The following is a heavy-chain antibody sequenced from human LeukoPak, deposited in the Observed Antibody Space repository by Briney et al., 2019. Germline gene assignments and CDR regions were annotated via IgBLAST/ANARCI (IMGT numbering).Heavy chain of an antibody. D-gene: IGHD6-19*01. CDR3: VREEYSSGWLVY. CDR2: ISAYNGNT. J-gene: IGHJ4*02. CDR1: GYTFTSYG. V-gene: IGHV1-18*01. Sequence: ASVKVSCKASGYTFTSYGISWVRQAPGQGLEWMGWISAYNGNTNYAQKFQGRVTMTTDTSTSTAYMELRSLRSDDTAVYYCVREEYSSGWLVYWGQGTPVTVSS.